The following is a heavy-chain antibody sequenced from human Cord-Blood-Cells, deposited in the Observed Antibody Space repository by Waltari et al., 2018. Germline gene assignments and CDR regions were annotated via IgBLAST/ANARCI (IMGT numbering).Heavy chain of an antibody. CDR3: ARQGVAGYYYYYMDV. Sequence: QVQLQESGPGLVKPSETLSLTCTVSGGSISSYYWSWIRQPPGKGLEWIGYIYYSVSTNYNPSLKSRVTISVDTSKNQFSLKLSSVTAADTAVYYCARQGVAGYYYYYMDVWGKGTTVTVSS. CDR2: IYYSVST. CDR1: GGSISSYY. V-gene: IGHV4-59*08. D-gene: IGHD6-19*01. J-gene: IGHJ6*03.